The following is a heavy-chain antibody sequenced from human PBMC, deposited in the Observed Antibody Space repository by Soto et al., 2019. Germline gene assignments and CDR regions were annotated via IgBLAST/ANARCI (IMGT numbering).Heavy chain of an antibody. J-gene: IGHJ5*02. Sequence: EVQVVESGGALVQPGGSLRLSCAASGFSVSDYNMNWVRQAPGKGLEWISFIGYGGRTYYAGSVEGRFTIASDSGRNSLYLQMSSLRAEDTAMYYCARDPGKGSGWPIFAPWGQGTLVTVSS. V-gene: IGHV3-48*01. CDR3: ARDPGKGSGWPIFAP. D-gene: IGHD6-19*01. CDR2: IGYGGRT. CDR1: GFSVSDYN.